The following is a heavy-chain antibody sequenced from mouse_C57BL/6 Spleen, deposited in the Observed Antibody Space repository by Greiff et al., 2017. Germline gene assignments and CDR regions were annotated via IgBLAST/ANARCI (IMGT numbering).Heavy chain of an antibody. Sequence: VHLVESDAELVKPGASVKISCKVSGYTFTDHTIHWMKQRPEQGLEWIGYIYPRDGSTKYNEKFKGKATLTADKSSSTAYMQLNSLTSEDSAVYFCAREEDHYYGSSYFDYWGQGTTLTVSS. CDR3: AREEDHYYGSSYFDY. J-gene: IGHJ2*01. CDR1: GYTFTDHT. D-gene: IGHD1-1*01. CDR2: IYPRDGST. V-gene: IGHV1-78*01.